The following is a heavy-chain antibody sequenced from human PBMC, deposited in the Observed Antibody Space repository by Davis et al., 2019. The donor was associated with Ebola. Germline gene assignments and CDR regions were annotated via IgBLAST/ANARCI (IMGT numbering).Heavy chain of an antibody. J-gene: IGHJ6*04. Sequence: GESLKISCAASVITFSSYAMTWVRQAPGKGLEWVSAISGSGGSTYYADSVKGRFTISRDNSKKTLYLQMNSLRAEDTAVYYCAKSGLSFGVVKYHYGMDVWGKGTTVIVSS. V-gene: IGHV3-23*01. CDR1: VITFSSYA. D-gene: IGHD3-3*01. CDR2: ISGSGGST. CDR3: AKSGLSFGVVKYHYGMDV.